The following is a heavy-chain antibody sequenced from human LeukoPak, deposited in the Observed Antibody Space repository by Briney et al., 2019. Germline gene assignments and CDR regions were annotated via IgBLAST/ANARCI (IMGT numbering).Heavy chain of an antibody. CDR2: INPNSGDT. D-gene: IGHD1-26*01. CDR3: ARDFGDSGSNGDAFDI. V-gene: IGHV1-2*04. J-gene: IGHJ3*02. Sequence: ASVKVSCKASGYTFTGYYMHWVRQATGQGLEWMGWINPNSGDTNYAQKFQGWVTMTRDTSISTAYMELSRLRSDDTAVYYCARDFGDSGSNGDAFDIWGQGTMVTVSS. CDR1: GYTFTGYY.